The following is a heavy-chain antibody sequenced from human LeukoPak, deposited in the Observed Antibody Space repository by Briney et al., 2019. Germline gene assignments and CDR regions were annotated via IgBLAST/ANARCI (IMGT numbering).Heavy chain of an antibody. CDR3: ARVLGYCSGGSCQRDYYYYGMDV. CDR2: ISYDGSNK. CDR1: GFTFSSYA. V-gene: IGHV3-30-3*01. J-gene: IGHJ6*02. Sequence: GGSLRLSCAASGFTFSSYAMHWVRQAPGKGLEWVAVISYDGSNKYYADSVKGRFTISRDNSKNTLYLQMNSLRAEDTAVYYCARVLGYCSGGSCQRDYYYYGMDVWGQGTTVTVSS. D-gene: IGHD2-15*01.